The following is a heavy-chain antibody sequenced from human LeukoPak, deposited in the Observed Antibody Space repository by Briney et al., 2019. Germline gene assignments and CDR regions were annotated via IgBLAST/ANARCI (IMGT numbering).Heavy chain of an antibody. Sequence: SQTLSLTCTVSGGSISSGGYCWSWIRQHPGKGLEWIGYIYYSGSTYYNPSLKSRVTISVDTSKNQFSLKLSSVTAADTAVYYCARIEIYGYYFDYWGQGTLVTVSS. V-gene: IGHV4-31*03. CDR3: ARIEIYGYYFDY. CDR2: IYYSGST. D-gene: IGHD3-10*01. J-gene: IGHJ4*02. CDR1: GGSISSGGYC.